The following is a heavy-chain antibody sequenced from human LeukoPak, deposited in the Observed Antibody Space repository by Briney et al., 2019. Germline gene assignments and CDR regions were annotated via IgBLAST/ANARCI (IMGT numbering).Heavy chain of an antibody. J-gene: IGHJ1*01. CDR1: GFTFSSYS. V-gene: IGHV3-21*01. D-gene: IGHD3-10*02. Sequence: SGGSLRLSCAASGFTFSSYSMNWVRQAPGKGLEWVSSISSSSSYIYYADSVKGRFTISRDNAKNSLYLQMNSLRAEDTAVYYCASDALAGLLCPLQHWGQGTLVTVSS. CDR2: ISSSSSYI. CDR3: ASDALAGLLCPLQH.